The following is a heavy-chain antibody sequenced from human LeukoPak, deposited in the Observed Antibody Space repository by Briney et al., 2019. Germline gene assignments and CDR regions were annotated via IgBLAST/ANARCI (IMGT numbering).Heavy chain of an antibody. D-gene: IGHD3-10*01. V-gene: IGHV1-8*01. CDR1: GYTFTSYD. Sequence: ASVKVSCKASGYTFTSYDINWVRQATGQGREWMGWMNPNSGNTGYAQKFQGRVTMTRNTSISTAYMELSSLRSEDTAVYYCARIPHDGGLSMVRGKTVYYFYYYMDVWGQGTTVTVSS. CDR3: ARIPHDGGLSMVRGKTVYYFYYYMDV. CDR2: MNPNSGNT. J-gene: IGHJ6*03.